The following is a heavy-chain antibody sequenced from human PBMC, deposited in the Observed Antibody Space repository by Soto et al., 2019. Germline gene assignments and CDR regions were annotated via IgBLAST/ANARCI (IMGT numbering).Heavy chain of an antibody. CDR2: ISSSSSYI. Sequence: PGGSLRLSCAASGFTFSSYSMNWVRQAPGKGLEWVSSISSSSSYIYYADSVKGRFTISRDNAKNSLYLQMNSLRAEDTDVYYCARDCGSGGDCYGYDYWGQGTLVTVS. CDR3: ARDCGSGGDCYGYDY. CDR1: GFTFSSYS. J-gene: IGHJ4*02. D-gene: IGHD2-21*02. V-gene: IGHV3-21*01.